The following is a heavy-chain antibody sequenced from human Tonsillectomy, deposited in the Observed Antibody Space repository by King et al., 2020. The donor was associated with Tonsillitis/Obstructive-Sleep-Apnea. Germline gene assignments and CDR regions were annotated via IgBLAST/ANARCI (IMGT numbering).Heavy chain of an antibody. V-gene: IGHV1-18*01. CDR1: GYTFTIYG. D-gene: IGHD3-16*01. CDR2: IGAYNGQT. CDR3: ARGSKLYVDY. J-gene: IGHJ4*02. Sequence: QLVQSGTEVKKPGASVKVSCKASGYTFTIYGISWMRQAPGQGLEWMGWIGAYNGQTNYAQKFKGRVTMTTDTSTSTAYMELRSLRSDDTAVYFCARGSKLYVDYWGQGTLVTVSS.